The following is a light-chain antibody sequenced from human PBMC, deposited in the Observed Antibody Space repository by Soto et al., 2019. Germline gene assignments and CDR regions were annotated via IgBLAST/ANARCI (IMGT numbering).Light chain of an antibody. V-gene: IGKV1-5*01. CDR3: QQYTPDSPWA. CDR2: DVS. CDR1: QSRGNW. Sequence: DIQMTQSPSTLSASVGDKVTITCRASQSRGNWLAWYQQEPGKAPSLLIYDVSTLQSGVPSRFSGSGSGTEFTLTITDLQPADFATYFCQQYTPDSPWAFGQGTTVEFK. J-gene: IGKJ1*01.